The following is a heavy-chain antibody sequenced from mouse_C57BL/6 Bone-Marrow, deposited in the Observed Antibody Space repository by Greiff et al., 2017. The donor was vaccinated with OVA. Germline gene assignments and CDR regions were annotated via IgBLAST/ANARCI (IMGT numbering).Heavy chain of an antibody. V-gene: IGHV1-15*01. D-gene: IGHD1-1*01. Sequence: QVQLQQSGAELVRPGASVTLSCKASGYTFTDYEMHWVKQTPVHGLEWIGAIDPETGGTAYNQKFKGKAILTADKSSSTAYMELRSLTSEDSAVYYCTRSYGSGSDYWGQGTTLTVSS. CDR1: GYTFTDYE. CDR2: IDPETGGT. J-gene: IGHJ2*01. CDR3: TRSYGSGSDY.